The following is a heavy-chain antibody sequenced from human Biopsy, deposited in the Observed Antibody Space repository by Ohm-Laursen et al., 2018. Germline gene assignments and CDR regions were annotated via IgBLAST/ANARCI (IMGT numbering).Heavy chain of an antibody. CDR2: INSDGSST. V-gene: IGHV3-74*01. CDR1: EFIFSRFW. D-gene: IGHD3-10*01. Sequence: LRLSCSASEFIFSRFWMYWVRQAPGKGLVWVSRINSDGSSTNYADAVKGRCTISRDNAKNTVFLQMNSLRAEDTAVYYCTRAEAGSGSLLYFDYWGQGTLVTVSS. J-gene: IGHJ4*02. CDR3: TRAEAGSGSLLYFDY.